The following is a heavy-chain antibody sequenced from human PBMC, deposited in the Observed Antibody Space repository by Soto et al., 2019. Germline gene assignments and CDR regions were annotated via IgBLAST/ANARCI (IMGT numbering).Heavy chain of an antibody. CDR1: GLTFDDYA. J-gene: IGHJ4*02. CDR3: AKENCSGGSCYRDY. CDR2: ISWNSGSI. D-gene: IGHD2-15*01. V-gene: IGHV3-9*01. Sequence: EVQLVESGGGLVQPGRSLRLSCAASGLTFDDYAMHWVRQAPGKGLEWVSGISWNSGSIGYADSVKGRFTISRDNAKNSLDLQMNSLRAEDTALYYCAKENCSGGSCYRDYWCQGTMVTVSS.